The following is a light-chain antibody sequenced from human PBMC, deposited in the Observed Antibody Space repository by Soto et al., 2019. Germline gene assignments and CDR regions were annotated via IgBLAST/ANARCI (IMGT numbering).Light chain of an antibody. J-gene: IGKJ2*01. CDR1: QTINTW. CDR3: QQYNSLNT. Sequence: DIQMTQSPSTQSASVGDRVTITCRASQTINTWLAWYQQKPGKAPKLLIYKASSLESGVPSRFSGSGSGTAFTLTISSLQPDDFATYYCQQYNSLNTFGQGTKLEIK. V-gene: IGKV1-5*03. CDR2: KAS.